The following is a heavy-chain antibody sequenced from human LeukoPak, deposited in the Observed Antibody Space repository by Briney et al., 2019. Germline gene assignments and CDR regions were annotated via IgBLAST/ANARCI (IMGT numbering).Heavy chain of an antibody. CDR1: GYTFTGYY. CDR2: INPNSGGT. CDR3: AREGVAARSHYMDV. V-gene: IGHV1-2*02. Sequence: ASVKVSCKASGYTFTGYYMHWVRQAPGQGLEWMGWINPNSGGTNYAQKFQGRVTMTRDTSISTAYMELSRLRSDDTAVYYCAREGVAARSHYMDVWGKGTTVTVSS. D-gene: IGHD6-13*01. J-gene: IGHJ6*03.